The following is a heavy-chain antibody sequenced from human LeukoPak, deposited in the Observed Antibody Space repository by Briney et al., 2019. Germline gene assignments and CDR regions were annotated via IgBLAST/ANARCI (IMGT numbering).Heavy chain of an antibody. CDR1: GFTFSIYA. Sequence: GGSLRLSCAASGFTFSIYAMHWVRQAPGKGLEWVAVISYDGSNKYYADSVKGRFTMSRDNSKNTLYLQMNSLRAEDTSVYYCARDRGAASLGAFDIWGQGTMVTVSS. CDR3: ARDRGAASLGAFDI. D-gene: IGHD3-3*02. CDR2: ISYDGSNK. J-gene: IGHJ3*02. V-gene: IGHV3-30-3*01.